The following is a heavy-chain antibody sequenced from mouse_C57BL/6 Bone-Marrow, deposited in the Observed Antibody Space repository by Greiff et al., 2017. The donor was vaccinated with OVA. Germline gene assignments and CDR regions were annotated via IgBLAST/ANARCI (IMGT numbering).Heavy chain of an antibody. Sequence: VQGVESDAELVKPGASVKISCKVSGYTFTDHTIHWMKQRPEQGLEWIGYIYPRDGSTKYNEKFKGKATLTADKSSSTAYMQLNSLTSEDSAVYFCARPYYGSAWFAYWGQGTLVTVSA. CDR2: IYPRDGST. J-gene: IGHJ3*01. CDR1: GYTFTDHT. V-gene: IGHV1-78*01. D-gene: IGHD1-1*01. CDR3: ARPYYGSAWFAY.